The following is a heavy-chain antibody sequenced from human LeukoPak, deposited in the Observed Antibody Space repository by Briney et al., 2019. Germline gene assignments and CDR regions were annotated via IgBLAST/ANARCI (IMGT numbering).Heavy chain of an antibody. Sequence: GASVNVSCKASGYTFTGYYMHWVRQAPGQGLEWMGGIIPIFGTANYAQKFQGRVTITADESTSTAYMELSSLRSEDTAVYYCAVRHDFGTMVRGVIPFDYWGQGTLFTVSS. J-gene: IGHJ4*02. D-gene: IGHD3-10*01. CDR3: AVRHDFGTMVRGVIPFDY. V-gene: IGHV1-69*13. CDR2: IIPIFGTA. CDR1: GYTFTGYY.